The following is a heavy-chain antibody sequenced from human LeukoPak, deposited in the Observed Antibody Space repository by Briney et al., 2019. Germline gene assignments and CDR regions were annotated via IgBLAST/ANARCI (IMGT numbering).Heavy chain of an antibody. J-gene: IGHJ4*02. CDR3: ARDWGSSGYYYFDY. Sequence: GRSLRLSCAASGFTFSSYAMHWVRQAPGKGLECVAVISYGGSNKYYADSVKGRFTFSRDNSKNTLYLQMNSLRTEDTAVYYCARDWGSSGYYYFDYWGQGTLVTVSS. CDR1: GFTFSSYA. CDR2: ISYGGSNK. D-gene: IGHD3-22*01. V-gene: IGHV3-30*01.